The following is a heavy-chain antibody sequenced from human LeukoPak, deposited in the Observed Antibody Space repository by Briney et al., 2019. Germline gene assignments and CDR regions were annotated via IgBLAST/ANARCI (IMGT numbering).Heavy chain of an antibody. Sequence: SETLSLTCAVYGGSFSGYYWSWIRQPPGKGLEWIGEINHSGSTNYNPSLKSRVTISVDTSKNQFSLKLSSVTAADTAVYYCARGWRTSPFDPWGQGTLVTVSS. CDR3: ARGWRTSPFDP. CDR1: GGSFSGYY. CDR2: INHSGST. D-gene: IGHD3-3*01. J-gene: IGHJ5*02. V-gene: IGHV4-34*01.